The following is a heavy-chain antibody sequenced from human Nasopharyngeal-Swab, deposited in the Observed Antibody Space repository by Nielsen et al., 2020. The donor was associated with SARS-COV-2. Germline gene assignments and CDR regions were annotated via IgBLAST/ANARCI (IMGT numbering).Heavy chain of an antibody. CDR1: GGSFSGYY. CDR3: ARGKAMYYYDSSGYYWFNY. Sequence: GSLRLSCAVYGGSFSGYYWTWIRQPPGKGLEWIGEINHSGSTNYNPSLKSRVTISVDTSKNQFSLKLSSVTAADTAVYYCARGKAMYYYDSSGYYWFNYWGQGTLVTVSS. CDR2: INHSGST. V-gene: IGHV4-34*01. D-gene: IGHD3-22*01. J-gene: IGHJ4*02.